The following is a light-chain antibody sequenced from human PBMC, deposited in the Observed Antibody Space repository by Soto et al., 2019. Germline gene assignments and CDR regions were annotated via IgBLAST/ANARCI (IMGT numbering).Light chain of an antibody. J-gene: IGKJ4*01. V-gene: IGKV1-9*01. Sequence: DIQLTQSPSFLSASVGDRVTITCRASQGINSYLAWYQQKPGKAPKLLIYAASTLQSGVPSRFSGSGSGTESTLTISSLQPEDFATYYCQQLNSYPRPFGGGTKVDIK. CDR1: QGINSY. CDR3: QQLNSYPRP. CDR2: AAS.